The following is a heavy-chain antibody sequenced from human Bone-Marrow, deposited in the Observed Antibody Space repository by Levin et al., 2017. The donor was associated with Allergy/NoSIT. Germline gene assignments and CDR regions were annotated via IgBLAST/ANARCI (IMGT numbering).Heavy chain of an antibody. CDR1: GFTFDDYT. D-gene: IGHD3-3*01. Sequence: PGGSLRLSCAASGFTFDDYTMHWVRQAPGKGLEWVSLISWDGSSTKYADSVKGRFTISRDNTNSSLYLHMSSLTTEDTALYYCAKALNRFLEWLSFDFRGQGTLVTVSS. J-gene: IGHJ4*02. CDR3: AKALNRFLEWLSFDF. V-gene: IGHV3-43*01. CDR2: ISWDGSST.